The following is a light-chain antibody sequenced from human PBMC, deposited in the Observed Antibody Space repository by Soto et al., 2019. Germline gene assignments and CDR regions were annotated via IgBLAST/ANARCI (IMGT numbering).Light chain of an antibody. CDR1: QSVLYSSNNKNY. CDR2: WAS. J-gene: IGKJ2*01. V-gene: IGKV4-1*01. CDR3: QQYYSTPPYT. Sequence: IVMTQPPDSLAVSLGERATINCKSSQSVLYSSNNKNYLAWYRQKPGQPPKLLIYWASIRESGVPDRISGSGSGTDFTLTISSLQAEDVAVYYCQQYYSTPPYTFGQGTKLEIK.